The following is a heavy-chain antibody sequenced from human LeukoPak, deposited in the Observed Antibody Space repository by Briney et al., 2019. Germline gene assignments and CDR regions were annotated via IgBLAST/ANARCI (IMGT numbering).Heavy chain of an antibody. CDR2: VRYSGTT. CDR3: ARLHDYRLP. Sequence: PSETLSLTCSVSGDSINPYYWNWIRQSPGKGLEWIGYVRYSGTTNYNPSLKSRVTISVDTSKNQFSLKLSSVTAADTAVYYCARLHDYRLPWGQGTLVTVSS. CDR1: GDSINPYY. J-gene: IGHJ5*02. D-gene: IGHD4-11*01. V-gene: IGHV4-59*12.